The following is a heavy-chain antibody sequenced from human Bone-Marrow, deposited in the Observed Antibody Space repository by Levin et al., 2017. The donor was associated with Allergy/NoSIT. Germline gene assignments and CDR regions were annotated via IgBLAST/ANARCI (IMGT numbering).Heavy chain of an antibody. J-gene: IGHJ4*02. V-gene: IGHV3-21*06. Sequence: GGSLRLSCAASGFIFSNYSLHWVRQAPGKGLEWVGSITKSSRYIYYADSLRGRFTISRDNAKSLLFLQMTNLRAEDTAVYYCVRVYGDYVAFDYWGQGTLVTVSS. CDR1: GFIFSNYS. D-gene: IGHD4-17*01. CDR2: ITKSSRYI. CDR3: VRVYGDYVAFDY.